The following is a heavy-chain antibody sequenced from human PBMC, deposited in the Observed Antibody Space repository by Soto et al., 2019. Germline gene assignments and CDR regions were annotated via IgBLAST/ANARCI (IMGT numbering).Heavy chain of an antibody. D-gene: IGHD3-10*01. CDR2: INSEHGRT. CDR3: ARETDVVNYFDY. V-gene: IGHV1-3*01. J-gene: IGHJ4*02. Sequence: QVHLVQSGAEVRTPGASVKISCETSGYNFTNYPIHWVRQTPGGGLEWMGWINSEHGRTKYSQTFQGRITLTSDTSASTAYMEVFSLRSEDTAAYYCARETDVVNYFDYWGQGSLITVSA. CDR1: GYNFTNYP.